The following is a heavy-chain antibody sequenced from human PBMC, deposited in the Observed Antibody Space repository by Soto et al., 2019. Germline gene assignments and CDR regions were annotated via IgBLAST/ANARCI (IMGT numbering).Heavy chain of an antibody. V-gene: IGHV3-23*01. CDR3: AKAKNDYNWDNRPPFDY. CDR1: GFTLRNYA. CDR2: ISANDVGT. D-gene: IGHD1-20*01. J-gene: IGHJ4*02. Sequence: PGGSLRLSCEASGFTLRNYAMTWVRQAPGKGLEWVSLISANDVGTYYAESVKTRFTISTDQSRNTVYLQMHSLRADDTAIYYCAKAKNDYNWDNRPPFDYWGQGTLVTVS.